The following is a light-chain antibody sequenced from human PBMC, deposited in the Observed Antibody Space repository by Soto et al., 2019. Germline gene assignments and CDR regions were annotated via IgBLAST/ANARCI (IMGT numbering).Light chain of an antibody. CDR3: EAYDSSLSGYV. CDR1: SSNIGAGYE. CDR2: ENN. J-gene: IGLJ1*01. V-gene: IGLV1-40*01. Sequence: QSVLTQPPSVSEAPGQTVTISCTGSSSNIGAGYEAPWYQQVPGTAPKLLIYENNNRPSGVPDRFSGSKSGTSASLDITGLQAEDEAEYYCEAYDSSLSGYVFGTGTKVTVL.